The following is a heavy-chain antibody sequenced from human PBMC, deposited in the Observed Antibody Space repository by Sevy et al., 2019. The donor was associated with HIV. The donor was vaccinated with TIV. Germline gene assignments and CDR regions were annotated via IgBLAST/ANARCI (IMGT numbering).Heavy chain of an antibody. Sequence: GGSLRLSCAASGFTVSSNYMSWVRQAPGKGLEWVSVIYSGGSTYYADAVKGRFTISRDNSKNTLYLQMNSLRAEDTAVYYCAIAADTAMVYFDYWGQGTLVTVSS. D-gene: IGHD5-18*01. CDR2: IYSGGST. V-gene: IGHV3-53*01. CDR1: GFTVSSNY. CDR3: AIAADTAMVYFDY. J-gene: IGHJ4*02.